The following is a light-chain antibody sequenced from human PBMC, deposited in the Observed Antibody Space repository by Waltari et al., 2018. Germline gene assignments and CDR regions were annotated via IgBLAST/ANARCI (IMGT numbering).Light chain of an antibody. CDR3: QQYNNWLRT. CDR2: WAS. V-gene: IGKV4-1*01. CDR1: QSVLYSSNNKNY. Sequence: DIVMTQSPDSLAVSLGERATINCKSSQSVLYSSNNKNYLAWYQQKPGQPPKLLIYWASTRESGVPDRFSGSGSGTDFTLTISSLQSEDFAVYYCQQYNNWLRTFGQGTKVEIK. J-gene: IGKJ1*01.